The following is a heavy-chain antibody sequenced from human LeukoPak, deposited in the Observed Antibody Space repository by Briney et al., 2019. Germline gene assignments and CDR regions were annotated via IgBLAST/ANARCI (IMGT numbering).Heavy chain of an antibody. J-gene: IGHJ3*02. D-gene: IGHD3-22*01. CDR3: ARDRVYYYDSSGSGDAFDI. CDR2: ISDRGSST. CDR1: GFAFSNYA. Sequence: GASLRLSCAAAGFAFSNYAMSWVRQSPGKGLEWVSTISDRGSSTYYADSVKGRLTISRDNSKNTLYLQMGSLRAEDTAVFYCARDRVYYYDSSGSGDAFDIWGQGTMVTVSS. V-gene: IGHV3-23*01.